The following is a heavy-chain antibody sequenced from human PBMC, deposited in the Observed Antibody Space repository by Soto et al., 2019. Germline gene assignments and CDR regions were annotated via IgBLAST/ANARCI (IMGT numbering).Heavy chain of an antibody. CDR2: TYFRSKWYN. CDR3: AKGDNLGPKTGYAFDP. V-gene: IGHV6-1*01. J-gene: IGHJ5*02. CDR1: WDSVSSNTAS. Sequence: SQPLSLTCASSWDSVSSNTASCNWIRQSPSRGLEWLGRTYFRSKWYNDYAVSVKSRIIINPDTSNNQFSLQLNSVTPEDTAVYFCAKGDNLGPKTGYAFDPWGQGIMVTVSS. D-gene: IGHD5-12*01.